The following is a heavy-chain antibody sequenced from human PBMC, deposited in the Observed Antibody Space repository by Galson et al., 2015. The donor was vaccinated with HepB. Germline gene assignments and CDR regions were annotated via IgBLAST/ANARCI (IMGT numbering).Heavy chain of an antibody. J-gene: IGHJ4*02. V-gene: IGHV3-11*06. CDR3: ARALVDYGDQYYFDY. D-gene: IGHD4-17*01. CDR2: ISSSSSYT. CDR1: GFTFSDYY. Sequence: SLRLSCAASGFTFSDYYMSWIRQAPGKGLEWVSYISSSSSYTNYADSVKGRFTISRDNAKNSLYLQMNSLRAEDTAVYYCARALVDYGDQYYFDYWGQGTLVTVSS.